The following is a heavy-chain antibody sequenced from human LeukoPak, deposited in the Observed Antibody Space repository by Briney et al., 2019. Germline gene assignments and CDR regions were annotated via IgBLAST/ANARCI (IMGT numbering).Heavy chain of an antibody. CDR1: GGSISSYY. CDR3: ARERYYDFWSGSNDAFDI. Sequence: PSETLSLTCTVSGGSISSYYWSWIRQPAGKGLEWIGSIYHSGSTYYNPSLKSRVTISVDTSKNQFSLKLSSVTAADTAVYYCARERYYDFWSGSNDAFDIWGQGTMVTVSS. J-gene: IGHJ3*02. V-gene: IGHV4-4*07. D-gene: IGHD3-3*01. CDR2: IYHSGST.